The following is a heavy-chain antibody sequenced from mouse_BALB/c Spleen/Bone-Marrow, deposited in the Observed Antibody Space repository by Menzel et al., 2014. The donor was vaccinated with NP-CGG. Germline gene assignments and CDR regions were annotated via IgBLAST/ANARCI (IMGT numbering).Heavy chain of an antibody. V-gene: IGHV1S29*02. CDR2: IYPYNGGT. CDR3: TRREYGNYGYAMDY. Sequence: VQLQQSGPELVKPGASVKISCKASGYTFTGYNMHWVKQSHGKSLEWIGYIYPYNGGTGYNQKFKSKATLAVDNSSSTAYMGLRSLTSEDSAVYYCTRREYGNYGYAMDYWGQGTSVTVSS. J-gene: IGHJ4*01. D-gene: IGHD2-10*02. CDR1: GYTFTGYN.